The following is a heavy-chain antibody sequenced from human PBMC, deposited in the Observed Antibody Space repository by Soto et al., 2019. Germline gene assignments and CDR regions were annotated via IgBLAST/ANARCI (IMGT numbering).Heavy chain of an antibody. CDR2: ISGSGGST. CDR3: AKLPYYDFWSGYYTNNNWFDP. CDR1: GFTFSSYA. V-gene: IGHV3-23*01. Sequence: EVQLLESGGGLVQPGGSLRLSCAASGFTFSSYAMSWVRQAPGKGLEWVSAISGSGGSTYYADSVKGRFTISRDNSKNTLNLQMNSLRAEDTAVYYCAKLPYYDFWSGYYTNNNWFDPWGQGTLVTVSS. J-gene: IGHJ5*02. D-gene: IGHD3-3*01.